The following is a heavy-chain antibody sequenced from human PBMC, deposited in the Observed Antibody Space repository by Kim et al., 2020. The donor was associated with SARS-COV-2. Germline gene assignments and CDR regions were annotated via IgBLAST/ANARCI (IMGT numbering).Heavy chain of an antibody. J-gene: IGHJ6*02. V-gene: IGHV3-7*03. D-gene: IGHD5-18*01. CDR2: IKQNGGEK. CDR1: GFTFSTYW. CDR3: ARVVKLSWIQLWSPVYYYGMDV. Sequence: GGSLRLSCAASGFTFSTYWMTWVRQAPGKGLEWVANIKQNGGEKYYVDSVKGRFTISRDNAKNSLFLQMNSLRAEDTAVYFCARVVKLSWIQLWSPVYYYGMDVWGQGTTVTVSS.